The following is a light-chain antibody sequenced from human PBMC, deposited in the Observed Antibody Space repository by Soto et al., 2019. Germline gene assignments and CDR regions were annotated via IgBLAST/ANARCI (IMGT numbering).Light chain of an antibody. Sequence: DIVMTQSPLSLPVTPGEPASISCRSSQSLLHSNGYNYLDWYLQKPGQSPQLLIYAASNLQSGVPSRFSGSGSGTDFTLTISGLQPEDFATYYCQQSYSILITFGQGTRLETK. CDR2: AAS. CDR1: QSLLHSNGYNY. J-gene: IGKJ5*01. V-gene: IGKV2-28*01. CDR3: QQSYSILIT.